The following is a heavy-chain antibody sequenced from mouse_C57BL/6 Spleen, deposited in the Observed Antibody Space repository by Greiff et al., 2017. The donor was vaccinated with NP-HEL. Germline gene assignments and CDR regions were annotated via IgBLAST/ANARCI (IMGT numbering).Heavy chain of an antibody. D-gene: IGHD1-1*01. J-gene: IGHJ2*01. CDR1: GYTFTSYG. V-gene: IGHV1-81*01. Sequence: QVQLQQSGAELARPGASVKLSCKASGYTFTSYGISWVKQRTGQGLEWIGEIYPRSGNTYYNEKFKGKVTLTADKASSTAYMELRSLTSDESAGYYCTSSYYGSSYGGYFDYWGQGTTLTVSS. CDR3: TSSYYGSSYGGYFDY. CDR2: IYPRSGNT.